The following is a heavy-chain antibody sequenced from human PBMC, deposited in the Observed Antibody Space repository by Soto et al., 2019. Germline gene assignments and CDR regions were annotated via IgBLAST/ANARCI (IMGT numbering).Heavy chain of an antibody. V-gene: IGHV1-58*01. CDR2: IVVSSGNT. Sequence: GASVQVSCKASGLTFFTSAVQWVRQASGQGLEWIGWIVVSSGNTDYAQKFQERVTITRDMSTNTAYMELTSLRSEDTAVYYCAADPYCGGDCYFDYWGQGTVVTVAS. CDR3: AADPYCGGDCYFDY. CDR1: GLTFFTSA. D-gene: IGHD2-21*02. J-gene: IGHJ4*02.